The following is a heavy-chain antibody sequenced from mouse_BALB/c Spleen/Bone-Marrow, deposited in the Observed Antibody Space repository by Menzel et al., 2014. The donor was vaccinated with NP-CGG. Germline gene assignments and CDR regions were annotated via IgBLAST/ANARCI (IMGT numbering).Heavy chain of an antibody. J-gene: IGHJ4*01. CDR3: TGYSYGDFPSYYAMHY. CDR1: GYTFTSYY. D-gene: IGHD2-13*01. Sequence: LVESGAELVKPGASVKLSCKASGYTFTSYYMYWVKQRPGQGLEWIGGINPSNGGTNFNEKFKSKATLTVDKSSSAAYMQLGSLTSEDSEVYYCTGYSYGDFPSYYAMHYWGQGTSVSVSS. V-gene: IGHV1S81*02. CDR2: INPSNGGT.